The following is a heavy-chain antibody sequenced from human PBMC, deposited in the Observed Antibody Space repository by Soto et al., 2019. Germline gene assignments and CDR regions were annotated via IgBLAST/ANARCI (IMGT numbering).Heavy chain of an antibody. D-gene: IGHD4-17*01. J-gene: IGHJ6*01. Sequence: QVQLVQSGAEVKKPGSSVKVSCKASGGTFSSYAISWVRQAPGQGLEWMGGIIPIFGTANYAQKFPGRVTITADEATSTAYMELRSLRSEDTAVYYCARAYGDYVDYYYYDGMDGWGQGTTGTVAA. CDR1: GGTFSSYA. V-gene: IGHV1-69*01. CDR3: ARAYGDYVDYYYYDGMDG. CDR2: IIPIFGTA.